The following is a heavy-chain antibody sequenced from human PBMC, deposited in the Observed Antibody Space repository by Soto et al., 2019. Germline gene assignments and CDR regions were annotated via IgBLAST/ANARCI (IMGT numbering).Heavy chain of an antibody. Sequence: QVHLVQSGAEVKKPGASVKVSCKASGYTFTSYGISWVRQAPGQGLQWMGWISADSGNTNYAQKLQGRVTMTTDPSTSTAYMELRSLRSDDTAVYYCARAHYQRDDILTGNDWFDRWGQGTLVTVSS. D-gene: IGHD3-9*01. V-gene: IGHV1-18*01. CDR1: GYTFTSYG. CDR2: ISADSGNT. CDR3: ARAHYQRDDILTGNDWFDR. J-gene: IGHJ5*02.